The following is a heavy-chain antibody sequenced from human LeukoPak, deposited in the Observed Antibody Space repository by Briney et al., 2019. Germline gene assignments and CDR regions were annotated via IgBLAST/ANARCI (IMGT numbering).Heavy chain of an antibody. CDR3: ARGLYSSSWYSLGYMDV. CDR2: INHSGST. D-gene: IGHD6-13*01. V-gene: IGHV4-34*01. Sequence: PSETLSLTCAVYGGSFSGYYWSWIRQPPGKGLEWIGEINHSGSTNYNPSLKSRVTISVDTSKNQFSLKLSSVTAADTAVYYCARGLYSSSWYSLGYMDVWGKGTTVTVSS. CDR1: GGSFSGYY. J-gene: IGHJ6*03.